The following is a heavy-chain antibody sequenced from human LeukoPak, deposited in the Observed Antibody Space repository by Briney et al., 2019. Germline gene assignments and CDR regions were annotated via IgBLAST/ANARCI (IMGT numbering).Heavy chain of an antibody. CDR2: ISSTSRTT. D-gene: IGHD1-26*01. V-gene: IGHV3-48*02. J-gene: IGHJ4*02. CDR3: AKHMVGVTGGLHYFDY. CDR1: GFTFSGYS. Sequence: GGSLRLSCAASGFTFSGYSMNWVRQAPGKGLEWVSFISSTSRTTYYADSVKGRFTTSRDNGKNSLYLQMNSLTDEDTAVYYCAKHMVGVTGGLHYFDYWGQGTLVTVSS.